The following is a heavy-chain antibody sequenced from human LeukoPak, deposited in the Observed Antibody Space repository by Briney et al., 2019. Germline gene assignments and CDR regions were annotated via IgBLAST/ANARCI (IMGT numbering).Heavy chain of an antibody. CDR2: ISSSSSTI. Sequence: GGSLRLSCAASGFTFSSYSMNWVHQAPGKGLEWVSYISSSSSTIYYADSVKGRFTISRDNAKNSLYLQMNSLRAEDTAVYYCARDRGSSWTFGGQGTMVTVSS. V-gene: IGHV3-48*01. CDR1: GFTFSSYS. CDR3: ARDRGSSWTF. D-gene: IGHD6-13*01. J-gene: IGHJ3*01.